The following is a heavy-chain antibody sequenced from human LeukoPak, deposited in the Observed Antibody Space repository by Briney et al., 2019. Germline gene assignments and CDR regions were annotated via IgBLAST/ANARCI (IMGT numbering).Heavy chain of an antibody. CDR3: ATVLNLRYFDWLLSSFDY. J-gene: IGHJ4*02. V-gene: IGHV1-24*01. CDR2: FDPEDGET. CDR1: GSTLTELS. Sequence: SVKVSCKVSGSTLTELSMHWLRQAPGKGLEWRRGFDPEDGETIYAQTFQGRVTMTEDTSTDTAYMELSSLRSEDTAVYYCATVLNLRYFDWLLSSFDYWGQGTLVTASS. D-gene: IGHD3-9*01.